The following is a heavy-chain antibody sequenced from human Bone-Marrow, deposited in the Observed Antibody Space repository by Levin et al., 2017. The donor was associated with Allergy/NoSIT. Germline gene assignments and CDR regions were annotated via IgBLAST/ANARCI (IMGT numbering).Heavy chain of an antibody. CDR3: VRDRFGYSSYDFLPEY. D-gene: IGHD5-12*01. J-gene: IGHJ4*02. CDR1: GFTFSGHA. Sequence: GESLKISCAASGFTFSGHAMHWVRQAPGKGLEWVAVISYDGSKKYYGDSVKGRFTVSRDNAKNMLFLQMNSLSAEDTAVFFCVRDRFGYSSYDFLPEYWGQGTQVAVAS. V-gene: IGHV3-30*03. CDR2: ISYDGSKK.